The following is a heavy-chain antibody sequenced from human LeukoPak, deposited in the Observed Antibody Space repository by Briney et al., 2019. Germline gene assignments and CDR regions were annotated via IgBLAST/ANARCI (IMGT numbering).Heavy chain of an antibody. Sequence: SQTLSLTFAISGDSVSINSAAWNWIRQSPSRGLEWLGRTYYRSKWYNDYAVSVKSRITINPHTSKNQFSLQLNSVTPEDTAVYYCAREPTVSGSYYGYYYMDVWGKGTTVAVSS. J-gene: IGHJ6*03. CDR2: TYYRSKWYN. CDR1: GDSVSINSAA. CDR3: AREPTVSGSYYGYYYMDV. V-gene: IGHV6-1*01. D-gene: IGHD3-10*01.